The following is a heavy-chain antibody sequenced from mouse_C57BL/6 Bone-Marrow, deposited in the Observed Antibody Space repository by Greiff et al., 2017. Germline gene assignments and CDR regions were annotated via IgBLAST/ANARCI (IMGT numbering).Heavy chain of an antibody. J-gene: IGHJ4*01. CDR1: GFSLSTFGLG. D-gene: IGHD2-5*01. CDR2: ICWDDAK. V-gene: IGHV8-8*01. Sequence: QVQLKESGPGILQPSQTLSLTCSFSGFSLSTFGLGVGWIRQPSGKGLEWLAHICWDDAKYYNPALKSRLTIYKDTSKNQVFLKIANVDTADTATYYCARTYSNYVGAMDYWGQGTSVTVSS. CDR3: ARTYSNYVGAMDY.